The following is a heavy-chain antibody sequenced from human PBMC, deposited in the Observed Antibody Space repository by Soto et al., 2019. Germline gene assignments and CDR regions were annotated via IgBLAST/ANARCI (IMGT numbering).Heavy chain of an antibody. CDR3: AKDNDFWSGSLDY. CDR2: ISWNSGSI. Sequence: SLRLSCAASGFTFDDYAMHWARQAPGKGLEWVSGISWNSGSIGYADSVKGRFTISRDNAKNSLYLQMNSLRAEDTALYYCAKDNDFWSGSLDYWGQGTLVTVSS. J-gene: IGHJ4*02. V-gene: IGHV3-9*01. D-gene: IGHD3-3*01. CDR1: GFTFDDYA.